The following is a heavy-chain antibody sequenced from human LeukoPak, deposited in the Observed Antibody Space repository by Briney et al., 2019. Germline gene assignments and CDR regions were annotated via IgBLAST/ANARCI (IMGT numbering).Heavy chain of an antibody. CDR3: ARGGYSNYADY. CDR1: GFTFSSYS. D-gene: IGHD4-11*01. Sequence: GGSLRLSCAASGFTFSSYSMNWVRQAPGKGLEWVSYISSSSSTIYYADSVKGRFTISRDNAKNSLYLQMNSLRAEDTAVYYCARGGYSNYADYWGQGTLVTVSS. CDR2: ISSSSSTI. V-gene: IGHV3-48*04. J-gene: IGHJ4*02.